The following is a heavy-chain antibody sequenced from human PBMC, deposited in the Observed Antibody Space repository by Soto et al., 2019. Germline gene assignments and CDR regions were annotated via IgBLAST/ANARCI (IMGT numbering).Heavy chain of an antibody. CDR1: GGSISSYY. V-gene: IGHV4-59*01. CDR3: ARALYSYGPKFDP. CDR2: IYYSGST. J-gene: IGHJ5*02. Sequence: SETLSLTCTVSGGSISSYYWSWIRQPPGKGLEWIGYIYYSGSTNYNPSLKSRVTISDTSKNQFSLKLSSVTAADTAVYYCARALYSYGPKFDPWGQGTLVTVSS. D-gene: IGHD5-18*01.